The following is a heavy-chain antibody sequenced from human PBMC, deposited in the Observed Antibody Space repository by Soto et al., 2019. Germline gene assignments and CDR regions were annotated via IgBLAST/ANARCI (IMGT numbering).Heavy chain of an antibody. CDR1: GFSLYTSTVG. J-gene: IGHJ3*01. Sequence: QITLKESGRTLVEPTQSLTLTCTFSGFSLYTSTVGVGWVRQPRGKALEWLALIYWDDDRRYSPSLKNTLTITKDASKNQIVLTVNNMDPVDTGTYYCAPRLTRSGYDAFDVCGQGILVTVSS. D-gene: IGHD3-3*01. CDR3: APRLTRSGYDAFDV. V-gene: IGHV2-5*02. CDR2: IYWDDDR.